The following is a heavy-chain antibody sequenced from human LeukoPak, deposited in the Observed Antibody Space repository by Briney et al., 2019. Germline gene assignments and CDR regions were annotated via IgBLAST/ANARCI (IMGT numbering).Heavy chain of an antibody. CDR2: IWYDGSNK. V-gene: IGHV3-33*01. J-gene: IGHJ4*02. CDR1: GLTFRNYG. D-gene: IGHD1-26*01. Sequence: GGSLRLPCAASGLTFRNYGMHWVRQAPGKGLEWVAVIWYDGSNKYYADSVKGRFTTSRDNSKDTLYLQMNSLRAEDTAVYYCATDRNSGKYYDYWGQGTLVTVSS. CDR3: ATDRNSGKYYDY.